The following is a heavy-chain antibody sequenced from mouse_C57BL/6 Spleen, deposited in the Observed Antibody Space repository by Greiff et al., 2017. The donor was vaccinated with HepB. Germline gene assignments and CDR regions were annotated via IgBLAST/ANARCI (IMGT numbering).Heavy chain of an antibody. J-gene: IGHJ3*01. CDR1: GYTFTSYW. V-gene: IGHV1-61*01. CDR3: ARRTTVVAPFAY. Sequence: QVQLQQPGAELVRPGSSVKLSCKASGYTFTSYWMDWVKQRPGQGLEWIGNIYTSDSETHYNQKFQDKATLTVDNSSSTAYMQLSSLTSEDSAVYYCARRTTVVAPFAYWGQGTLVTVSA. D-gene: IGHD1-1*01. CDR2: IYTSDSET.